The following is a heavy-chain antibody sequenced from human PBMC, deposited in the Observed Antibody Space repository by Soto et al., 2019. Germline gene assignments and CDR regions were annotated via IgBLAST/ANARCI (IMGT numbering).Heavy chain of an antibody. CDR1: GYTFTRNA. D-gene: IGHD3-9*01. Sequence: ASVKVSCKASGYTFTRNAIHWVRQAPGQRLEWIGKIDASNGNTKYSQKFQGRVTITRDTSASAAYMELSTLGSEDTSIYYCARSETDYSTFDYWGQGTLVTVSS. V-gene: IGHV1-3*01. J-gene: IGHJ4*02. CDR2: IDASNGNT. CDR3: ARSETDYSTFDY.